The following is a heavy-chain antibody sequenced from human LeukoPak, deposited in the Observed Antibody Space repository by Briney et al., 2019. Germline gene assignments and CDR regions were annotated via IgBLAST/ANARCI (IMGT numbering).Heavy chain of an antibody. Sequence: GGSLRLSCAASGFTFSSSVMSWVRHAPGKGLEWVSAITGSGSDTYYADSVKGRFTISRDNSKSTLYLQMDSLRAEDTAIYYCAKPTTSATRWLDPWGQGTLVTVSS. J-gene: IGHJ5*02. CDR1: GFTFSSSV. CDR2: ITGSGSDT. V-gene: IGHV3-23*01. D-gene: IGHD4-11*01. CDR3: AKPTTSATRWLDP.